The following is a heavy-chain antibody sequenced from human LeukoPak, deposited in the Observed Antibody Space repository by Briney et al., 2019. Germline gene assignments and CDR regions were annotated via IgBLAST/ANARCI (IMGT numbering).Heavy chain of an antibody. J-gene: IGHJ4*02. CDR3: TTSLAYCVGDCYPTR. Sequence: GGSLRLSCAASGFTFSNAWMSWGRQAPGKGLEWVGRIKSKTVGGTTDYAAPVKGRFTISRDDSKNTLYLQMDSLKTEDTAVYYCTTSLAYCVGDCYPTRWGQGTLVTVSS. D-gene: IGHD2-21*02. CDR1: GFTFSNAW. V-gene: IGHV3-15*01. CDR2: IKSKTVGGTT.